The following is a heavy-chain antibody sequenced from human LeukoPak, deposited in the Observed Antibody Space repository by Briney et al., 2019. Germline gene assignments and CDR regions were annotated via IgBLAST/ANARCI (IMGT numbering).Heavy chain of an antibody. CDR2: IYYSGST. D-gene: IGHD1-26*01. CDR3: ARGFRGASFDY. Sequence: PSETLSLTCTVSGGSISSYYWSWIRQPPGKGLEWIGYIYYSGSTNYNPSLKSRVTISVDTSKNQFSLKLSSVTAADTAVYYCARGFRGASFDYWSQGTLVTVSS. J-gene: IGHJ4*02. CDR1: GGSISSYY. V-gene: IGHV4-59*01.